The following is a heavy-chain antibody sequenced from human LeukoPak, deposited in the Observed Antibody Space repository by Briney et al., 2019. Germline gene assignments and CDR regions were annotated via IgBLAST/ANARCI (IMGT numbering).Heavy chain of an antibody. CDR3: ASHYYDSSGIYYGMDV. J-gene: IGHJ6*02. V-gene: IGHV5-51*01. CDR1: GYSFTSYW. CDR2: IYPGDSDT. Sequence: GESLKISCKGSGYSFTSYWIGWVRQMPGKGLEWMGIIYPGDSDTRYSPSFQGQVTISADKSISTAYLQWSSLKASDTAMYYCASHYYDSSGIYYGMDVWGQGTTVTVSS. D-gene: IGHD3-22*01.